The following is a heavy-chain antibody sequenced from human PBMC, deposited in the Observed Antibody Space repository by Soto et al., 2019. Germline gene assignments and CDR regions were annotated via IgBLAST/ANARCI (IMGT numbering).Heavy chain of an antibody. CDR3: AGARNDIDY. CDR2: LRAYNGNT. CDR1: DYTFTSYG. Sequence: QVQLVQSGAEVKKPGASVKVSCKASDYTFTSYGISWVRQAPGQGLEWMRWLRAYNGNTNYAQKRQGRVTMTTATSTSKAYMELRSLRAGDTAVYYSAGARNDIDYWGQGTLVTLSS. D-gene: IGHD1-1*01. V-gene: IGHV1-18*01. J-gene: IGHJ4*02.